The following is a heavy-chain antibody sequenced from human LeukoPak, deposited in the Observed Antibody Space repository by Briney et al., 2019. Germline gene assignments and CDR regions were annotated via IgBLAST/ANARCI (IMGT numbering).Heavy chain of an antibody. CDR1: GGTFSSYA. D-gene: IGHD3-22*01. CDR2: IIPIFGTA. J-gene: IGHJ3*02. V-gene: IGHV1-69*05. Sequence: GASVEVSCEASGGTFSSYAISWVRQAPGQGLEWMGGIIPIFGTANYAQKFQGRVTITTDESTSTAYMELSSLRSEDTAVYYCAREQSSGYYRVGAFDIWGQGTMVTVSS. CDR3: AREQSSGYYRVGAFDI.